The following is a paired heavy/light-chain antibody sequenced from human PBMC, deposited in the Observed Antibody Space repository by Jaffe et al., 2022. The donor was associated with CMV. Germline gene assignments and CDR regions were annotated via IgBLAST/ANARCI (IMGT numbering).Light chain of an antibody. V-gene: IGLV2-11*01. CDR2: DVS. CDR3: CSYAGSYIL. J-gene: IGLJ2*01. Sequence: QSALTQPRSVSGSPGQSVTISCTGTNSDIGTYDYVSWYQQHPDKAPKVLIYDVSQRPSGVPDRFSGSKSGNTASLTISGLQAEDEADYYCCSYAGSYILFGGGTKVTVL. CDR1: NSDIGTYDY.
Heavy chain of an antibody. Sequence: EVQVVESGGGLVQPGGSLRLSCVFSGFTLRNYWMHWVRQSPEKGLVWVSRINSAGTSPSYADSVKGRFTISRDNAMNTLYLQMNSLRDDDTAVYYCVRGGSGSYSPFDFWGQGTLVSVSS. CDR3: VRGGSGSYSPFDF. CDR1: GFTLRNYW. J-gene: IGHJ4*02. CDR2: INSAGTSP. V-gene: IGHV3-74*01. D-gene: IGHD1-26*01.